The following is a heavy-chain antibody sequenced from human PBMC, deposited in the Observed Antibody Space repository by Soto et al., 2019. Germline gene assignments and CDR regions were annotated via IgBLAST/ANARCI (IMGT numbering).Heavy chain of an antibody. CDR1: GGSISSYY. V-gene: IGHV4-59*08. Sequence: SETLSLTCTVSGGSISSYYWSWIRQPPGKGLEWIGYIYYSGSTNYNPSLKSRVTISVDTSKNQFSLKLSSVTAADTAVYYCARHRLYYDFWSGYYPPPTSDAFDIWGQGTMVTVSS. CDR2: IYYSGST. D-gene: IGHD3-3*01. J-gene: IGHJ3*02. CDR3: ARHRLYYDFWSGYYPPPTSDAFDI.